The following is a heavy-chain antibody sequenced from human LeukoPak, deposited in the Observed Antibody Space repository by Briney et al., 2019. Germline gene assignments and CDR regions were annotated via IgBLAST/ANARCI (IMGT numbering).Heavy chain of an antibody. Sequence: SETLSLTCTVSGGSISSYYWSWIRQPPGKGLEWIGYIYTSGSTNYNPSLKSRVTISVDTSKNQFSLKLSSVTAADTAVYYCARGFYDFWSGYYGSWFDPWGQGTLVTVSS. CDR1: GGSISSYY. CDR3: ARGFYDFWSGYYGSWFDP. V-gene: IGHV4-4*08. D-gene: IGHD3-3*01. CDR2: IYTSGST. J-gene: IGHJ5*02.